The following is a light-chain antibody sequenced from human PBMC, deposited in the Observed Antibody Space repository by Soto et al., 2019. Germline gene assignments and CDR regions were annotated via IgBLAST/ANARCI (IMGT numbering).Light chain of an antibody. CDR2: AAS. J-gene: IGKJ4*01. V-gene: IGKV1-39*01. CDR1: QSISSY. CDR3: QQSYSTPIT. Sequence: VQMTQSPSSLSASVGDRVTTTCRASQSISSYLNWYQQKPGKAPKLLIYAASSLQSGVPSRSSGSGSGTDFTLTISSLQPEDFATYYCQQSYSTPITFGGGTKVDIK.